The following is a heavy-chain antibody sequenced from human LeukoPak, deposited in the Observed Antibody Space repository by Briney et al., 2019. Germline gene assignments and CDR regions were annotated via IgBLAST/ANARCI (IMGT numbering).Heavy chain of an antibody. CDR1: GYTLTSYY. CDR3: AREMDGGDQDY. V-gene: IGHV1-46*03. D-gene: IGHD2-21*02. Sequence: ASVKVSCKASGYTLTSYYMDSVRQAPRQGREWMGIINPSGGNTNYAQKVQGRVTITRDTSASTVYMELSSLRSEDTAVYYCAREMDGGDQDYWGQGTLVTVSS. CDR2: INPSGGNT. J-gene: IGHJ4*02.